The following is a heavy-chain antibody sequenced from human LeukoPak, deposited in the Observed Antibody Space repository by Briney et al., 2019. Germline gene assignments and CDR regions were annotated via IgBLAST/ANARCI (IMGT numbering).Heavy chain of an antibody. CDR1: GFTFSSYG. D-gene: IGHD3-3*01. CDR2: ISYDGSNK. V-gene: IGHV3-30*03. J-gene: IGHJ3*02. CDR3: ARDRERFLEWLRGWDAFDI. Sequence: GGSLRLSCAASGFTFSSYGMHWVRQAPGKGLEWVAVISYDGSNKYYADSVKGRFTISRDNAKNSLYLQMNSLRAEDTAVYYCARDRERFLEWLRGWDAFDIWGQGTMVTVSS.